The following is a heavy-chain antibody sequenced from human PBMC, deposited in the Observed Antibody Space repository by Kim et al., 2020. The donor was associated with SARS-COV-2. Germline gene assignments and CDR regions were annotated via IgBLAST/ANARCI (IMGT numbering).Heavy chain of an antibody. CDR3: ARAGTTVTTSLYVDY. J-gene: IGHJ4*02. V-gene: IGHV5-51*01. Sequence: PSFQGQVTISADKSISTAYLQWSSLKASDTAMYYCARAGTTVTTSLYVDYWGQGTLVTVSS. D-gene: IGHD4-17*01.